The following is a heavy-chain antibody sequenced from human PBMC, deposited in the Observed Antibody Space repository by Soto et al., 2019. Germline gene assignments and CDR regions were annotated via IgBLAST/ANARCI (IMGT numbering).Heavy chain of an antibody. CDR2: ISWNSGSI. D-gene: IGHD5-18*01. CDR1: GFTFYYYA. V-gene: IGHV3-9*01. CDR3: AKDTGYSYGYGLDY. J-gene: IGHJ4*02. Sequence: GGSLRLSCAASGFTFYYYAMHWVRQAPGKGLEWVSGISWNSGSIGYADSVKGRFTISRDNAKNSLYLQMNSLRAEDTALYYCAKDTGYSYGYGLDYWGQGTLVTVSS.